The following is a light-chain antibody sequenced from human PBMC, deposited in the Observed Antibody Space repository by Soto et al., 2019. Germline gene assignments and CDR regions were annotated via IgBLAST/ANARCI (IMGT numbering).Light chain of an antibody. J-gene: IGKJ1*01. CDR2: GAS. V-gene: IGKV3-20*01. CDR1: QTISRNY. CDR3: QQYGGPGPWT. Sequence: ELVLTQSPGTLSLSPGESATVSCRASQTISRNYLVWYQKKRGQAPRLLIYGASTRATGIPDRLTGSGSGTDFTLTITRVEPEDFAVYYCQQYGGPGPWTFGQGTKVDIK.